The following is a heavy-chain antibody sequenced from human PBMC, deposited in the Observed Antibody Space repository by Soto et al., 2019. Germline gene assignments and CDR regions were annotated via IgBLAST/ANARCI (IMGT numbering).Heavy chain of an antibody. J-gene: IGHJ3*02. CDR3: ASHPGRGACEI. CDR2: IKQDGSEK. V-gene: IGHV3-7*01. CDR1: GFTFSSYW. Sequence: EVQLVESGGGLVQPGGSLRLSCAASGFTFSSYWMSWVRQAPGKGLEWVANIKQDGSEKFYVDSAKGRFTISRDNAKNSLYLQMNTLRAEDTAVYYCASHPGRGACEIWGQGTMVTVSS. D-gene: IGHD3-10*01.